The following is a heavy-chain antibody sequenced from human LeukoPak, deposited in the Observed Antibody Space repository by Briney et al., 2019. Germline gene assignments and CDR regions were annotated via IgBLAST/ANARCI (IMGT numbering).Heavy chain of an antibody. CDR1: GGSISSGSYY. V-gene: IGHV4-61*02. CDR3: ARGIIYDSSGYPTYYYYMDV. CDR2: IYTSGRT. Sequence: PSQTLSLTCTVSGGSISSGSYYWTWIRQPAGKGLEWIGRIYTSGRTDYNPSLKSRVTISVDTSKNQFSLKLSSVTAADTAVYYCARGIIYDSSGYPTYYYYMDVWGKGTTVTVSS. J-gene: IGHJ6*03. D-gene: IGHD3-22*01.